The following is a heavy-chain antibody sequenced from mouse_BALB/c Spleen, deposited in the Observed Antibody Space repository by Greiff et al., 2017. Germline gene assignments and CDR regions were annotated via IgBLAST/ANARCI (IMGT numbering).Heavy chain of an antibody. Sequence: VQLKESGTVLARPGASVKMSCKASGYSFTSYWMHWVKQRPGQGLEWIGAIYPGNSDTSYNQKFKGKAKLTAVTSASTAYMELSSLTNEDSAVYYCTRPFYYDSSYHWYFDVWGAGTTVTVSS. V-gene: IGHV1-5*01. J-gene: IGHJ1*01. CDR3: TRPFYYDSSYHWYFDV. D-gene: IGHD1-1*01. CDR2: IYPGNSDT. CDR1: GYSFTSYW.